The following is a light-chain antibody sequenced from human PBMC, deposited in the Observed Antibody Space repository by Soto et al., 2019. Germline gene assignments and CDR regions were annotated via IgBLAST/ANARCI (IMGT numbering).Light chain of an antibody. Sequence: QLVLTQPPSTSGTPGHRVTISCSGTRSNIGSSTVNWYQQLPGTAPKLLIYGDDQRPSGVPDRFSGSKSGTSVFLAISGLQSEDEADYYCTAWDDSLSAVVFGGGTKLTVL. CDR1: RSNIGSST. V-gene: IGLV1-44*01. CDR2: GDD. J-gene: IGLJ2*01. CDR3: TAWDDSLSAVV.